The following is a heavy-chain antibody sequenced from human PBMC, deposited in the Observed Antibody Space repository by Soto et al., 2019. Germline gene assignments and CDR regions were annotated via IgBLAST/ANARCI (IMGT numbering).Heavy chain of an antibody. J-gene: IGHJ4*02. Sequence: QVQLQQWGAGLLKPSETLSLTCAVYGGSFSGYYWSWIRQPPGNGREWIGEINPSGSTNYNPSLKRRVTISVDTSKDKSSLELGSVAGAATAVSYCARGRSRANSGCSGGSCYFDYWCEGSLVTVSS. D-gene: IGHD2-15*01. CDR2: INPSGST. CDR3: ARGRSRANSGCSGGSCYFDY. CDR1: GGSFSGYY. V-gene: IGHV4-34*01.